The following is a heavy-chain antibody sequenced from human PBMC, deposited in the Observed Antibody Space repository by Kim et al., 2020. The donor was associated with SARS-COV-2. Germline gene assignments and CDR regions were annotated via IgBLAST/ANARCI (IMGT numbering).Heavy chain of an antibody. Sequence: GGSLRLSCTASGFTFSSYAMTWVRQAPGKGLEWVSSVSGSGSSTYYADSVKGRFTISRDNSKNTLYMQMNRLRAEDTAVYYCAKEGYCSSSICYNWFDPGGQGTLVTVSS. CDR3: AKEGYCSSSICYNWFDP. CDR1: GFTFSSYA. D-gene: IGHD2-2*01. V-gene: IGHV3-23*01. J-gene: IGHJ5*02. CDR2: VSGSGSST.